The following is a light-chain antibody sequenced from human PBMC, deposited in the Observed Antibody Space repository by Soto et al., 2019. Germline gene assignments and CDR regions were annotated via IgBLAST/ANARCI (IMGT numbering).Light chain of an antibody. J-gene: IGLJ2*01. CDR1: NSDVGTYNY. CDR2: EVS. CDR3: SSYAGSNKLV. Sequence: QSALAQPPSASGSPGQSVTITCTGTNSDVGTYNYVSWYQHHPGKAPKFMIYEVSKRPLGVPDRFSGSKSGNTASLTVSGLQAEDEADYYCSSYAGSNKLVFGGGTKLTVL. V-gene: IGLV2-8*01.